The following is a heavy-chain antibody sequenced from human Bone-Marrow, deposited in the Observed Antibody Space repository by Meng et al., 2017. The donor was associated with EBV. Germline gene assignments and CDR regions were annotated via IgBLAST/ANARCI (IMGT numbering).Heavy chain of an antibody. D-gene: IGHD3-3*01. J-gene: IGHJ5*02. CDR3: ARDTNFGVDP. Sequence: QVMRGECGGGLVRPGGFLRFSCAASGFTFSDYYMSWIRQAPGKGLEWVSYISSSGSTIYYADSVKGRFTISRDNAKNSLYLQMNSLRAEDTAVYYCARDTNFGVDPWGQGTLVTVSS. CDR1: GFTFSDYY. V-gene: IGHV3-11*01. CDR2: ISSSGSTI.